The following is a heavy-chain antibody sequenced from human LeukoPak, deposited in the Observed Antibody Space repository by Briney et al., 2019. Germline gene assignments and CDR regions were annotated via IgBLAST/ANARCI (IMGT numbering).Heavy chain of an antibody. V-gene: IGHV4-30-4*01. CDR3: ARDDYDNVGGDS. CDR1: GGSINSGTYY. J-gene: IGHJ4*02. Sequence: PSETLSLTCTVSGGSINSGTYYWSWIRQPPGKGLEWIGYIHYSGSTYYSPSLQSRAAISVDTSKNQFSLRLSSVTAADTAVYYCARDDYDNVGGDSWGQGALVTVSS. CDR2: IHYSGST. D-gene: IGHD4-17*01.